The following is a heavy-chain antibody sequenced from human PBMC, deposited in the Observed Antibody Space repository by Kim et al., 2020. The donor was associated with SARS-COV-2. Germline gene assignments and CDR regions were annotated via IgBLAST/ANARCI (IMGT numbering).Heavy chain of an antibody. D-gene: IGHD3-16*01. J-gene: IGHJ4*02. CDR2: IKGDGSEK. CDR3: MRDCLGY. V-gene: IGHV3-7*01. CDR1: GFTFSSYW. Sequence: GGSLRLSCAASGFTFSSYWMSWVRQAPGKGLEWVASIKGDGSEKQYVDSVKGRFTISRDNAKNSLFLQMNSLRAEETGVYDCMRDCLGYWGQGSXVTVS.